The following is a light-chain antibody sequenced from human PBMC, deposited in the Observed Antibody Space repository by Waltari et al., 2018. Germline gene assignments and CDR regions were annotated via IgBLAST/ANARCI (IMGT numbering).Light chain of an antibody. Sequence: QAVLTQPSSLSASPGASASLTCTLRSDINVGAYRIYWYQQKPGSPPQYLLRHKSDSDKQRGSGVPIRFSGSKDASANAGILVISGLQSEDEADYYCLIWHSGAYVFGTGTKVTVL. V-gene: IGLV5-45*03. CDR2: HKSDSDK. CDR1: SDINVGAYR. J-gene: IGLJ1*01. CDR3: LIWHSGAYV.